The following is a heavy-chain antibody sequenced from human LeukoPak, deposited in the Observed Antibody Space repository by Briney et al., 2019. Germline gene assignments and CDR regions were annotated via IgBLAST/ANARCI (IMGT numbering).Heavy chain of an antibody. Sequence: PGGSLRLSCAASGFIFPNAFMNWVRQAPGKGLEWVGRIKSNSDGGAIDYAAPVKGRFTISRDDSKNTLYLQINSLRAADTAVYYCAKDKRGSGWYGAFDIWGQGTMVTVSS. CDR2: IKSNSDGGAI. D-gene: IGHD6-19*01. J-gene: IGHJ3*02. CDR3: AKDKRGSGWYGAFDI. V-gene: IGHV3-15*01. CDR1: GFIFPNAF.